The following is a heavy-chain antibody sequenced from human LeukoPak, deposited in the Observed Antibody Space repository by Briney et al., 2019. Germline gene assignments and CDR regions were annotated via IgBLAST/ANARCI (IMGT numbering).Heavy chain of an antibody. D-gene: IGHD3-16*02. CDR3: ARNAVSAYFDY. Sequence: SETLSLTCAVYGGSFSGYYWSWIRQPPGKGLEWIGEINHSGSTNYNPSLKSRVTISVDTSKNQFSLKLSSVTAADTAVYYCARNAVSAYFDYWGQGTLVTVSS. CDR1: GGSFSGYY. V-gene: IGHV4-34*01. CDR2: INHSGST. J-gene: IGHJ4*02.